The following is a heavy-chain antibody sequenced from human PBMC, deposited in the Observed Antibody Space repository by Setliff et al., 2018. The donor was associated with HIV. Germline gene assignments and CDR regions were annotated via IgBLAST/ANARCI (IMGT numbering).Heavy chain of an antibody. CDR1: GGSISSYY. D-gene: IGHD3-22*01. CDR2: IYYSGST. Sequence: PSETLSLTCTVSGGSISSYYWSWIRQPPGKGLEWIGYIYYSGSTNYNPSLKSRVTISVDTSKNQFSLKLSSVTAADTAVYYCGGNGYYSIDYWGQGTLVTVSS. V-gene: IGHV4-59*01. J-gene: IGHJ4*02. CDR3: GGNGYYSIDY.